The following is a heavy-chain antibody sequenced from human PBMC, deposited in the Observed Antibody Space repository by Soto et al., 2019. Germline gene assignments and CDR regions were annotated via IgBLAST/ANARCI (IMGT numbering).Heavy chain of an antibody. V-gene: IGHV3-23*01. CDR3: AKVGDRREIYYYYYMDV. Sequence: GGSLSLSCAASGFTFSSYAMSWVRQAPGKGLEWVSAISGSGGSTYYADSVKGRFTISRDNSKNTLYLQMNSLRAEDTAVYYCAKVGDRREIYYYYYMDVWGKGTTVTVSS. CDR2: ISGSGGST. J-gene: IGHJ6*03. CDR1: GFTFSSYA.